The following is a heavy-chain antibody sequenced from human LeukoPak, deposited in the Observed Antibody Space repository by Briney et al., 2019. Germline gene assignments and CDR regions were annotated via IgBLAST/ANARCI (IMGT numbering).Heavy chain of an antibody. CDR1: GYTFTDHY. CDR2: INPNTGGT. D-gene: IGHD2-2*03. CDR3: SRAGYCSSTSCHYIDY. V-gene: IGHV1-2*02. Sequence: ASVKVSCKASGYTFTDHYMHWVRQAPGQGLEWMGWINPNTGGTYVAQKFQGRVTMTRDTSISTAYLEQTGLRSDDTAVYYCSRAGYCSSTSCHYIDYWGQGTLVTVSS. J-gene: IGHJ4*02.